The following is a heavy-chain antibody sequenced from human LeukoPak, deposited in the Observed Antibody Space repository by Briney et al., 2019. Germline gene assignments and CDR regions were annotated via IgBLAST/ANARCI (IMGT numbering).Heavy chain of an antibody. V-gene: IGHV3-33*01. CDR3: ARDPLRLGELWPSDFDY. CDR2: IWYDGSNK. CDR1: GFTFSSYG. J-gene: IGHJ4*02. Sequence: GRSLRLSCAASGFTFSSYGMHWVRQAPGKGLEWVAVIWYDGSNKYYADSVKGRFTISRDNSKNTLYLQMNSLRAEDTAVYYCARDPLRLGELWPSDFDYWGQGTLVTVSS. D-gene: IGHD3-16*01.